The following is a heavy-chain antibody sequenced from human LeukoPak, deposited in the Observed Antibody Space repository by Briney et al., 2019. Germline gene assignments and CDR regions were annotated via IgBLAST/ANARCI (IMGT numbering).Heavy chain of an antibody. CDR3: ARRPKWSRSGAFDI. Sequence: PSETLSLTCTVSGGSISSSSYYWGWIRQPPGKGLEWIGNIYYRGSTYYNPSLKSRVTISVDTSKNQFSLKLSSVTAADTAVYYCARRPKWSRSGAFDIWGQGTMVTVSS. CDR1: GGSISSSSYY. J-gene: IGHJ3*02. CDR2: IYYRGST. D-gene: IGHD3-3*01. V-gene: IGHV4-39*07.